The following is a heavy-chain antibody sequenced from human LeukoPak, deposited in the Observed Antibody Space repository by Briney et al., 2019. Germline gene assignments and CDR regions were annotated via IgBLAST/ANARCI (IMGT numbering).Heavy chain of an antibody. Sequence: SETLSLTCAVYGGSLSGYHWSWIRQPPGKGLEYIGEINHSGSTNYNPSLKSRVTISVDTSKNQFSLKLSSVTAADTAVYYCARRGEDTLSRFDYWGQGTLVTVSS. CDR1: GGSLSGYH. CDR3: ARRGEDTLSRFDY. D-gene: IGHD3-10*01. CDR2: INHSGST. J-gene: IGHJ4*02. V-gene: IGHV4-34*01.